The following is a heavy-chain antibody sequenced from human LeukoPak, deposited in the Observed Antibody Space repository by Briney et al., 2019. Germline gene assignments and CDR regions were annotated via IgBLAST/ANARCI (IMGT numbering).Heavy chain of an antibody. CDR1: GFTFSSYW. J-gene: IGHJ6*02. CDR2: IKQDGSGK. Sequence: PGGSLRLSCAASGFTFSSYWMSWVRQAPGKGLEWVANIKQDGSGKYYVDSVKGRFTISRDNAKNSLYLQMNSLRAEDTAVYYCAREGAYYDFWSGYYHYGMDVWGQGTTVTVSS. V-gene: IGHV3-7*01. D-gene: IGHD3-3*01. CDR3: AREGAYYDFWSGYYHYGMDV.